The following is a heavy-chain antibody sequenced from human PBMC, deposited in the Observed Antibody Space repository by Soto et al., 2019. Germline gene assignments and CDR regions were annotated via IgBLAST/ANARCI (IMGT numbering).Heavy chain of an antibody. D-gene: IGHD3-22*01. CDR2: VYYSGSS. CDR3: ARMSYFYDKWYFDI. Sequence: QLQESGPGLVKPSQTLSLTCSVSGGSINNNDYYWSWIRQTPGKGREWIGYVYYSGSSDYIPSLKSRLSMSIDKSKKQFHLKLNSVTAADTATYFCARMSYFYDKWYFDIWGRGTLVTVSS. CDR1: GGSINNNDYY. J-gene: IGHJ2*01. V-gene: IGHV4-30-4*01.